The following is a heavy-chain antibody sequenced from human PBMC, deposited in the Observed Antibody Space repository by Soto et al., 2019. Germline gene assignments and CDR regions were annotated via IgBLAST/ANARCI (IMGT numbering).Heavy chain of an antibody. CDR3: ASGHYDILTGPGSYYYYGMDV. CDR1: GGTFSSYT. CDR2: IIPILGIA. Sequence: SMKVSCKASGGTFSSYTISWVRQAPGQGLEWMGRIIPILGIANYAQKFQGRVTITADKSTSTAYMELSSLRSEDTAVYYCASGHYDILTGPGSYYYYGMDVWGQGTTVTVSS. V-gene: IGHV1-69*02. J-gene: IGHJ6*02. D-gene: IGHD3-9*01.